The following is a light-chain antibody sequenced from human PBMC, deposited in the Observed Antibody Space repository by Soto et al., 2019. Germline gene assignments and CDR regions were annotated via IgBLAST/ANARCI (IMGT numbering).Light chain of an antibody. J-gene: IGKJ1*01. V-gene: IGKV1-39*01. CDR1: QSIGKY. CDR3: QQSYSIPWT. Sequence: DIQMTQSPSSLSASVGDRVTITCRASQSIGKYLNWYQLKLGRAPNLLIHTTSTLQNGVPSRFIGSGSGADFTLTIRGLRPEDFAVYYCQQSYSIPWTFVHGTKVEVK. CDR2: TTS.